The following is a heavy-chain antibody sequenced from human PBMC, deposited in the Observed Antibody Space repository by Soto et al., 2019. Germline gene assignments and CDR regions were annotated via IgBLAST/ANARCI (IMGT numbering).Heavy chain of an antibody. CDR1: GYTFTSYG. J-gene: IGHJ6*02. CDR3: ARESGSYLGYYYGMDV. V-gene: IGHV1-18*04. D-gene: IGHD1-26*01. CDR2: ISAYNGNT. Sequence: VASVKVSCKASGYTFTSYGISWVRQAPGQGLEWMGWISAYNGNTNYAQKLQGRVTMTTDTSTSTAYMELRSLRSDDTAAYYCARESGSYLGYYYGMDVWGQGTTVTVSS.